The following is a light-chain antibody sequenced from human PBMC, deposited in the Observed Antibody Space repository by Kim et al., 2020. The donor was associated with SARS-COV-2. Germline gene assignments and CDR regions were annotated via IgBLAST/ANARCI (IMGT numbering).Light chain of an antibody. CDR1: QSLLHSDGKIS. V-gene: IGKV2D-29*01. J-gene: IGKJ2*03. Sequence: LVMTQTPLSLSVTPGQPASISCKSSQSLLHSDGKISLYWYLQKPGQPPQLLIYEVSKRFSGVPERFSGSGSGTDFTLKSSRVEAEDVGLYYCMQGLQRLYSFGQGTKLEI. CDR2: EVS. CDR3: MQGLQRLYS.